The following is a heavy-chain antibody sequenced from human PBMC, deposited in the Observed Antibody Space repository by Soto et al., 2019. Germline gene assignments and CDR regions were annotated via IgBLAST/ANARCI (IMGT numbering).Heavy chain of an antibody. J-gene: IGHJ4*02. CDR2: INPNSGGK. CDR3: ARSGNPNFAY. Sequence: QVQLVQSGAEVKKPGASVKVSCKPSGYTFTDYYIHWVRQAPGQGLEWMGWINPNSGGKNYAQKVQGRVTMTRDTSISTAYVDLSRLTSDDTAVYYCARSGNPNFAYWGQGTLVTVSS. V-gene: IGHV1-2*02. D-gene: IGHD2-15*01. CDR1: GYTFTDYY.